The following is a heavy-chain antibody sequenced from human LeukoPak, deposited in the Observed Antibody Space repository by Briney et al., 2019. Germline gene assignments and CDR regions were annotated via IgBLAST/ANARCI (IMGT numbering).Heavy chain of an antibody. CDR1: GGSISSHY. J-gene: IGHJ6*03. D-gene: IGHD6-13*01. CDR2: IYYSGST. CDR3: ARDNVDSSSWYGGYYYYYMDV. Sequence: SETLSLTCTVSGGSISSHYWSWIRQPPGKGLEWIGYIYYSGSTNYNPSLESRVTISVDTSKNQFSLKLSSVTAADTAVYYCARDNVDSSSWYGGYYYYYMDVWGKGTTVTVSS. V-gene: IGHV4-59*11.